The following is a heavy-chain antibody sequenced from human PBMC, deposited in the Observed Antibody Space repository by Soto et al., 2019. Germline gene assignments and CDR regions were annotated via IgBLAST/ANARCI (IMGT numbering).Heavy chain of an antibody. J-gene: IGHJ1*01. V-gene: IGHV1-46*01. D-gene: IGHD3-22*01. CDR3: ARDYGYYYDSNGYISPNAFQAFQH. CDR2: INPSGGST. CDR1: GYTFTSYY. Sequence: GASVKVSCKASGYTFTSYYMHWVRQAPGQGLEWMGIINPSGGSTSYAQKFQGRVTMTRDTSTSTVYMELSSLRSEDTAVYYCARDYGYYYDSNGYISPNAFQAFQHWGQGTLVTVSS.